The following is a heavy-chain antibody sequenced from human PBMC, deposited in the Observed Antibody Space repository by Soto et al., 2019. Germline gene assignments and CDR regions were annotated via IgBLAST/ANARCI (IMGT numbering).Heavy chain of an antibody. CDR3: ASLSRGSWSGFTAY. CDR1: GGSFSISV. V-gene: IGHV1-69*12. D-gene: IGHD3-3*01. CDR2: IIPISGSP. J-gene: IGHJ4*02. Sequence: QVQVVQSGAEVKKLGSSVKVSCKTSGGSFSISVISWVRQAPGQGLEWMGGIIPISGSPNYAQEFQGRVTITADASTSTAYMELSSLRSEDTGVYYCASLSRGSWSGFTAYWGQGTLVSVSS.